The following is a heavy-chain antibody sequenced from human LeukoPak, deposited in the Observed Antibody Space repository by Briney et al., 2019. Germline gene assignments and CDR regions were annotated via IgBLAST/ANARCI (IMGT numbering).Heavy chain of an antibody. V-gene: IGHV4-61*01. J-gene: IGHJ4*02. D-gene: IGHD3-9*01. CDR2: ISYSGST. CDR1: GGSISSGSYY. Sequence: SETLSLTCTVSGGSISSGSYYWSWIRQPPGKGLEWIGYISYSGSTNYNPSLKSRVTISVDTSINQFSLKLSSLTAADTAVYYCARDADAWFYWGQGTLVTVSS. CDR3: ARDADAWFY.